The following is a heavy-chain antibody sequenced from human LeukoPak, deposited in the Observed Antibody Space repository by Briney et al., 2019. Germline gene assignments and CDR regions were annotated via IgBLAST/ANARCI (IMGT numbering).Heavy chain of an antibody. V-gene: IGHV3-23*01. CDR1: GFTFSSYA. Sequence: PGGSLRLSCAASGFTFSSYAMSWVRQAPGKGLEWVSAISGSGGSTYYADSVKGRFTISGDNSKNTLYLQMNSLRAEDTAVYYCAKGRTYCGGDCYPTGVNWFDPWGQGTLVTVSS. D-gene: IGHD2-21*02. CDR2: ISGSGGST. CDR3: AKGRTYCGGDCYPTGVNWFDP. J-gene: IGHJ5*02.